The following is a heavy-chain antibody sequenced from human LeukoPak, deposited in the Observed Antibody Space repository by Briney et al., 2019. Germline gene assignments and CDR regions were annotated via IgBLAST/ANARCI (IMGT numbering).Heavy chain of an antibody. D-gene: IGHD2-15*01. CDR2: ISAYNGNT. Sequence: ASVKVSCKASGYTFTGYYMHWVRQAPGQGLEWMGWISAYNGNTNYAQKLQGRVTMTTDTSTSTAYMELRSLRSDDTAVYYCARARILLSYSSTLGYWGQGTLVTVSS. CDR1: GYTFTGYY. V-gene: IGHV1-18*04. J-gene: IGHJ4*02. CDR3: ARARILLSYSSTLGY.